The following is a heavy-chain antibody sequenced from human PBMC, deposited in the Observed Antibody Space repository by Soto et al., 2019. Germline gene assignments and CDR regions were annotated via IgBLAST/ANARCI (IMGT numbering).Heavy chain of an antibody. CDR3: AREGPGKGLLRGHFLDY. D-gene: IGHD2-15*01. CDR2: IWHDGSDE. CDR1: GFIFSSYG. V-gene: IGHV3-33*01. J-gene: IGHJ4*01. Sequence: GGSLRLSGAACGFIFSSYGMHWVRQAPGKGLEWVAMIWHDGSDEYYADSVKGRFTISRDTSKNTVYLQMNSLSAEDTAVYFCAREGPGKGLLRGHFLDYWGQATLVTVSS.